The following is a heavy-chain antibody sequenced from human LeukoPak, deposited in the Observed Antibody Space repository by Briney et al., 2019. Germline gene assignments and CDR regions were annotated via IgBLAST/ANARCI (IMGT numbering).Heavy chain of an antibody. D-gene: IGHD3-22*01. CDR1: GFTFSNYD. Sequence: GGSLRPSCAASGFTFSNYDMHWVRQAPGKGLEWVAFIRYDGSNKNYADSVKGRFTISRDNSKNTLYLQMNSLRVDDTAVYYCAKSYDSSGYYYEQYFQHWGQGTLVTVSS. V-gene: IGHV3-30*02. CDR2: IRYDGSNK. J-gene: IGHJ1*01. CDR3: AKSYDSSGYYYEQYFQH.